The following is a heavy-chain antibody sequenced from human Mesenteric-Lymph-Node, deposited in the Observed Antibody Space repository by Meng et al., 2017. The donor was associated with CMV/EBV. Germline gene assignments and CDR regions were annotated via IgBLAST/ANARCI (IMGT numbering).Heavy chain of an antibody. Sequence: GESLKISCAASGFTFSSYAMHWVRQAPGKGLEWVAVISYDGSNKYYADSVKGRFTISRDNSKNTLYLQMNSLRAEDTAVYYCARDLGPMGMDVWGQGTTVTVSS. CDR3: ARDLGPMGMDV. V-gene: IGHV3-30*04. D-gene: IGHD2-2*01. CDR2: ISYDGSNK. J-gene: IGHJ6*02. CDR1: GFTFSSYA.